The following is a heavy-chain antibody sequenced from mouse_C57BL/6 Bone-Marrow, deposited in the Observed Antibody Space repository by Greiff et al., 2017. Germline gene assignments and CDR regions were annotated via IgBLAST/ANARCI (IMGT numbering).Heavy chain of an antibody. D-gene: IGHD2-5*01. Sequence: EVMLVESGGGLVKPGGSLKLSCAASGFTFSDYGMHWVRQAPEKGLEWVAYISSGSSTIYYADTVQGRFTISRDNAKNTLFLQMTSLRSEETAMYYCARSYYSNYGDYWGQGTSVTVSS. V-gene: IGHV5-17*01. CDR3: ARSYYSNYGDY. CDR2: ISSGSSTI. J-gene: IGHJ4*01. CDR1: GFTFSDYG.